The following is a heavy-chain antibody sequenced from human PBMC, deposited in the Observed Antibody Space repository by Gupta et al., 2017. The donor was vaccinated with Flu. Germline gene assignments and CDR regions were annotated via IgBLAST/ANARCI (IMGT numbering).Heavy chain of an antibody. J-gene: IGHJ4*02. Sequence: EVQLVESGGGLVRPGGSLRLSCAASVFTFATYSMTWVRQAPGKGLEWVSSISSSSSYIYYTDLVKGRFTVSRDNAKHSLYLQIDTLRAEDTAVYYCARAFAYDPSASYDYWGQGSLVTVPS. D-gene: IGHD3-16*01. CDR2: ISSSSSYI. CDR1: VFTFATYS. CDR3: ARAFAYDPSASYDY. V-gene: IGHV3-21*01.